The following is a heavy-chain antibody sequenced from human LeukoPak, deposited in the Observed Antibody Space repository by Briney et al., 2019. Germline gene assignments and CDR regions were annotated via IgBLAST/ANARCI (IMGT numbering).Heavy chain of an antibody. CDR1: RFTFSSYS. V-gene: IGHV3-21*01. CDR3: ASGLVRGAAAGTVDY. Sequence: PGGSLRLSCAASRFTFSSYSMNWVRRPPGKGLGWVYSISSSSSYIYYADSVKGRFTISRDNAKNSLYLQMNSLRAEDTAVYYCASGLVRGAAAGTVDYWGQGTLVTVSS. CDR2: ISSSSSYI. J-gene: IGHJ4*02. D-gene: IGHD6-13*01.